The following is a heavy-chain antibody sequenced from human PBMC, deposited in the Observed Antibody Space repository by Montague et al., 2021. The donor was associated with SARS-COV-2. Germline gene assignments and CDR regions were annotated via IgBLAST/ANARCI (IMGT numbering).Heavy chain of an antibody. CDR2: ISWNGGSL. J-gene: IGHJ4*02. V-gene: IGHV3-9*01. Sequence: SLRLSCAVSGFTFDYYAMHWVRQAPGKGLEWVAGISWNGGSLCYADSVKGRFTISRDNTKNSLYLQMNSLRPEDTALYYCAKDTGAAAGTLGYCDYWGQGTLVTVSS. CDR3: AKDTGAAAGTLGYCDY. CDR1: GFTFDYYA. D-gene: IGHD6-13*01.